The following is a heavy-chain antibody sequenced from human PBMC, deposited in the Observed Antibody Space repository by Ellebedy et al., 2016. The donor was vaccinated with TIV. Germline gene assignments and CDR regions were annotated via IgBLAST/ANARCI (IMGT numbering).Heavy chain of an antibody. V-gene: IGHV4-39*07. CDR1: GGSISSSSYY. Sequence: MPSETLSLTCTVSGGSISSSSYYWGWIRQPPGKGLEWIGSIYYSGSTYYNPSLKSRVTISVDRSKNQFSLKLSSVTAADTAVYYCARRNGDYGDWYHFDYWGQGTLVTVSS. CDR2: IYYSGST. J-gene: IGHJ4*02. D-gene: IGHD4-17*01. CDR3: ARRNGDYGDWYHFDY.